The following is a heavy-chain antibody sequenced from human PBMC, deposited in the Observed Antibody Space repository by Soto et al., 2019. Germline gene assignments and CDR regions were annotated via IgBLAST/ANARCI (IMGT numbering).Heavy chain of an antibody. CDR2: ITDRGSI. D-gene: IGHD3-9*01. CDR1: GGSFSGYY. Sequence: QVQLQQWGAGPLRPLETLSLTCGVSGGSFSGYYWAWIRQSPGRGLEWIAAITDRGSINYNPSLKSRFSISGDTSKNHVSLNLRSVAAEDTAVYYCARESHDILTGSPVFWYCDLGGLGTLVTVSS. V-gene: IGHV4-34*01. CDR3: ARESHDILTGSPVFWYCDL. J-gene: IGHJ2*01.